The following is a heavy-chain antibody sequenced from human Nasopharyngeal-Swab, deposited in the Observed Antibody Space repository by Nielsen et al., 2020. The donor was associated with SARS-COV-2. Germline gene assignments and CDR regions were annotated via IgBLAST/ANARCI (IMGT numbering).Heavy chain of an antibody. V-gene: IGHV3-33*01. J-gene: IGHJ4*02. D-gene: IGHD2-2*01. Sequence: GASLRLSCAAAGVTHSIYGMQWVLQAPGKGLERVAVIRYDGSNKYYAESVKGRFTIPRDNSKNTLYLQMNSLRAEDTAVYYCARESTPHCSSTSCFPDYWGQGTLVTVSS. CDR1: GVTHSIYG. CDR3: ARESTPHCSSTSCFPDY. CDR2: IRYDGSNK.